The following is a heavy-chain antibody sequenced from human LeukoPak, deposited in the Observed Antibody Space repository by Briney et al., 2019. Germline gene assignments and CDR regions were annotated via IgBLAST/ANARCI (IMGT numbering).Heavy chain of an antibody. CDR1: EFIFSAYV. CDR3: AKDLAQVVVYAFDI. D-gene: IGHD3-22*01. J-gene: IGHJ3*02. Sequence: PGGSLRLSCAASEFIFSAYVMHWVRQAPGKGLEWVALISYDGSNKYYADSVKGRFTISRDNSKNTLYLQMNSLRAEDTAVYYCAKDLAQVVVYAFDIWGQGTMVTVSS. CDR2: ISYDGSNK. V-gene: IGHV3-30*18.